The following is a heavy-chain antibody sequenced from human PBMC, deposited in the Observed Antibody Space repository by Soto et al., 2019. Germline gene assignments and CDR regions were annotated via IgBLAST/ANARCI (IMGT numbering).Heavy chain of an antibody. D-gene: IGHD5-18*01. Sequence: SQTLSLTCAISGDSVSSNSAAWNWIRQSPSRGLEWLGRTYYRSEWYNDYAVSVKSRITINPDTSKNQFSLQLNSVTPEDTAVYYCARDPQRVGGELWIPSYYYYYYGMDVWGQGTTVTVSS. CDR3: ARDPQRVGGELWIPSYYYYYYGMDV. V-gene: IGHV6-1*01. CDR2: TYYRSEWYN. J-gene: IGHJ6*02. CDR1: GDSVSSNSAA.